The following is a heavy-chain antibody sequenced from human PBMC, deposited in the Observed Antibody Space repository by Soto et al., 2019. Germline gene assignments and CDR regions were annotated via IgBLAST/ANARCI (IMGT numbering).Heavy chain of an antibody. J-gene: IGHJ4*02. CDR1: GFTFSSYA. Sequence: HPGGSLRLSCAASGFTFSSYAMSWVRQAPGKGLEWVSAISGSGGSTYYADSVKGRFTISRDNSKNTLYLQMNSLRAEDTAVYYCATFLWFGESYFDYWGQGTLVTVSS. CDR2: ISGSGGST. D-gene: IGHD3-10*01. CDR3: ATFLWFGESYFDY. V-gene: IGHV3-23*01.